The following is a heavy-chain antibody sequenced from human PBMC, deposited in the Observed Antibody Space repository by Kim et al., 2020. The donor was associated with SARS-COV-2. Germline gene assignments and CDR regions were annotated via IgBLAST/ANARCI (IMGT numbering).Heavy chain of an antibody. D-gene: IGHD3-22*01. Sequence: SETLSLACTVSGGSISSSSYYWGWIRQPPGKGLEWIGSIYYSGSTYYNPSLKSRVTISVDTSKNQFSLKLSSVTAADTAVYYCARRGVQYYYDTPFDYWGQGTLVTVSS. J-gene: IGHJ4*02. CDR2: IYYSGST. V-gene: IGHV4-39*01. CDR1: GGSISSSSYY. CDR3: ARRGVQYYYDTPFDY.